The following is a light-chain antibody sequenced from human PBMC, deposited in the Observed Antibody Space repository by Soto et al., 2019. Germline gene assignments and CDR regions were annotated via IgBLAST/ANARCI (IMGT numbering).Light chain of an antibody. CDR1: SSDVGGYNY. CDR3: RSYAGSTVV. CDR2: EVI. Sequence: QSALTQPPSASGSPGQAVTISCTGPSSDVGGYNYVSWYQQNPGKAPKLMIYEVIKLPSGVPYRFSGYKSGNTASLTVSGLQAEDEADYYCRSYAGSTVVFGGGTKLTVL. V-gene: IGLV2-8*01. J-gene: IGLJ2*01.